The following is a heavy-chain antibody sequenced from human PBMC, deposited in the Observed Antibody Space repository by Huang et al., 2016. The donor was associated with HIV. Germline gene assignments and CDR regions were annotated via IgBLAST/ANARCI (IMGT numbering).Heavy chain of an antibody. V-gene: IGHV4-39*01. CDR1: GGSISSSIYY. J-gene: IGHJ3*02. CDR3: ARLSAYGSGRTDAFDI. CDR2: IYYSGST. D-gene: IGHD3-10*01. Sequence: QLQLQESGPGLVKPSETLSLTCTVSGGSISSSIYYWAWIRQPPGKGLEWIGSIYYSGSTYSNPALKSRVTISVDTSKIQCSLKLSSVTAADTAVYYCARLSAYGSGRTDAFDIWGQGTMVTVSS.